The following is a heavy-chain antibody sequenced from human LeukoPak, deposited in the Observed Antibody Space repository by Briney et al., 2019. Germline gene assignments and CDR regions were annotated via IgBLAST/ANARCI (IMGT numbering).Heavy chain of an antibody. CDR1: GGPISSYY. CDR3: ARPYSSNWYDAFHI. Sequence: SETLSLTCTVFGGPISSYYWSWIRQPPGKGLEWIGYVSYRVDTNYNPSLKSRVTISVDTSKNQFSLKLTSVTAADTAVYYCARPYSSNWYDAFHIWGQGTMVTVSS. D-gene: IGHD6-13*01. V-gene: IGHV4-59*01. J-gene: IGHJ3*02. CDR2: VSYRVDT.